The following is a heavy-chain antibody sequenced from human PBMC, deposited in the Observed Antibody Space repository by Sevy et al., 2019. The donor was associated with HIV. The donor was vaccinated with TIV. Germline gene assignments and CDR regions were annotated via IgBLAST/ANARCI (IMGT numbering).Heavy chain of an antibody. D-gene: IGHD3-22*01. Sequence: GGSLRLSCEASGFTFSSYEMNWVRQAPGKGLEWGSYISSSGTTIKYADSVKGRFTISRDNAKNSLYMQMSSLRAEDTAVYYCARVDANYDKGFDPWGQGTLVTVSS. CDR3: ARVDANYDKGFDP. CDR1: GFTFSSYE. CDR2: ISSSGTTI. J-gene: IGHJ5*02. V-gene: IGHV3-48*03.